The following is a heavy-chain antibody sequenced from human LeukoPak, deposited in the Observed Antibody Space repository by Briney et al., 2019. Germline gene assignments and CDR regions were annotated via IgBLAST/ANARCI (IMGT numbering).Heavy chain of an antibody. CDR3: AKDHGMAMVSWAVDY. CDR1: GFTFDDYA. V-gene: IGHV3-43D*03. J-gene: IGHJ4*02. D-gene: IGHD5-18*01. Sequence: GGSLRLSCAASGFTFDDYAMHWVRQAPGKGLEWVSLISWDGGSTYYADSVKGRFTISRDNSKNSLYLQMNSLRAEDTALYYCAKDHGMAMVSWAVDYWGQGTLVTVSS. CDR2: ISWDGGST.